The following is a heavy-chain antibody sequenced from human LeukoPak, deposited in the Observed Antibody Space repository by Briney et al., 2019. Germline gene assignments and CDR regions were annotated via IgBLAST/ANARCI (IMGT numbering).Heavy chain of an antibody. CDR3: ARASLSSSWYTPSEPYYYYYYGMDV. Sequence: SVKVSCKASGGTFSSYAISWVRQAPGQGLEWMGGIIPMFVTANYAQKFQGRVTITADESTSTAYMELSSLRSEDTAVYYCARASLSSSWYTPSEPYYYYYYGMDVWGKGTTVTVSS. CDR1: GGTFSSYA. V-gene: IGHV1-69*01. CDR2: IIPMFVTA. J-gene: IGHJ6*04. D-gene: IGHD6-13*01.